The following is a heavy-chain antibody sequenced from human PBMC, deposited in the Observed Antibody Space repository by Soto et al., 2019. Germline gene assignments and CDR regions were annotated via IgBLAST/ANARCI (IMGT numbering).Heavy chain of an antibody. Sequence: VQLLESGGGLVQPGGSLRLSCAASGFIFSNYAMTWVRQAPGKGLERVSTISGSGGTTYYTDSVKGRFTISRDNSKNTLYLQRDGLPAEDTAVYYWAKSPLRTRFGFAYWGQGPLVTVSS. J-gene: IGHJ4*02. CDR2: ISGSGGTT. CDR3: AKSPLRTRFGFAY. CDR1: GFIFSNYA. D-gene: IGHD3-16*01. V-gene: IGHV3-23*01.